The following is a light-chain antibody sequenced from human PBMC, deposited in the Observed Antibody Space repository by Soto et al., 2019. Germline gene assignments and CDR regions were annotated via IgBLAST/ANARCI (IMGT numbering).Light chain of an antibody. CDR3: QQYGSSPRT. CDR2: GAS. J-gene: IGKJ1*01. CDR1: QSVTGSY. Sequence: EIVLTQSPGTLSLSPGEGATLSCRASQSVTGSYLAWYQQKPGQAPRLLIYGASSRATGIPDRFSGSESGTDFTLTISRLEPEDFAVYYCQQYGSSPRTFGQGTKVEL. V-gene: IGKV3-20*01.